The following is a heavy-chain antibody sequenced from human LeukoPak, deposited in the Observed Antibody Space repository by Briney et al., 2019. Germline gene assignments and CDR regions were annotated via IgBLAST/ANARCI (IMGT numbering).Heavy chain of an antibody. Sequence: ASVKVSCKASGYTFTGYYMHWVRQAPGQGLEWMGWINPNSGGTNYAQKFQGRVTMTRDTSISTAYMELSRLRSDDTAVYYCARATYYDFWSGQGGAFDIWGQGTMVTVSS. CDR3: ARATYYDFWSGQGGAFDI. CDR2: INPNSGGT. D-gene: IGHD3-3*01. V-gene: IGHV1-2*02. J-gene: IGHJ3*02. CDR1: GYTFTGYY.